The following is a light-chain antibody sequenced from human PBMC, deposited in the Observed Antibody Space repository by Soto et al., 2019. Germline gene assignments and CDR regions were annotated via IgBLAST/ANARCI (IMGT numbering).Light chain of an antibody. CDR2: GAS. J-gene: IGKJ1*01. V-gene: IGKV3-20*01. CDR1: QSVGGTF. Sequence: EIVLTQSPGTLSLSPGEGATLSCRVSQSVGGTFLAWYQQKGGQAPRLLIHGASNRATGIPDRFSGSGSGTDFTLAISILGPGDFAVFFCQQDGGSPRTFGQGTKVDIK. CDR3: QQDGGSPRT.